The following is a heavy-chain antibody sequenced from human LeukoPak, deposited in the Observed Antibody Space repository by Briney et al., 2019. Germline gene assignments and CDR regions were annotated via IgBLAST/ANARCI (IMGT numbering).Heavy chain of an antibody. CDR1: GFTFSSYW. CDR2: IKQDGSEK. CDR3: ARDQNYYGSGSQNYYYYYYMDV. J-gene: IGHJ6*03. Sequence: GGSLRLSCAASGFTFSSYWMSWVRQAPGKGLEWVAIIKQDGSEKYYVDSVKGRFTISRDNAKNSLYLQMNSLRAEDTAVYYCARDQNYYGSGSQNYYYYYYMDVWGKGTTVTVSS. V-gene: IGHV3-7*01. D-gene: IGHD3-10*01.